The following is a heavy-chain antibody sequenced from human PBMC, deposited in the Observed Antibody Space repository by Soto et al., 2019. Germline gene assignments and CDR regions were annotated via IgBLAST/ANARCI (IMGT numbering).Heavy chain of an antibody. Sequence: QVQLQESGPGLVKPSETLSLTCTVSGGSISSYYWSWIRQPAGKGLEWIGRIYTSGSTNYNPSLKSRVTMSVDTAKNQCSLKLRSVTAADTAVYYCARATSFLSSSSLSYYYGMDVWGQGTTVTVSS. V-gene: IGHV4-4*07. D-gene: IGHD6-6*01. CDR2: IYTSGST. CDR3: ARATSFLSSSSLSYYYGMDV. J-gene: IGHJ6*02. CDR1: GGSISSYY.